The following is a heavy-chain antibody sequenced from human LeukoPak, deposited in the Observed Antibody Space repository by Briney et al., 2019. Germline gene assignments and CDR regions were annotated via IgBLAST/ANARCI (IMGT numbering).Heavy chain of an antibody. CDR3: ASSVTTIESDPDRFDP. Sequence: SQTLSLTCTVSGGSISSGGYYWSWIWQPPGKGLEWIGYIYHSGSTYYNPSLKSRVTISVDRSKNQFSLKLSSVTAADTAVYYCASSVTTIESDPDRFDPWGQGTLVTVSS. J-gene: IGHJ5*02. D-gene: IGHD4-11*01. CDR1: GGSISSGGYY. V-gene: IGHV4-30-2*01. CDR2: IYHSGST.